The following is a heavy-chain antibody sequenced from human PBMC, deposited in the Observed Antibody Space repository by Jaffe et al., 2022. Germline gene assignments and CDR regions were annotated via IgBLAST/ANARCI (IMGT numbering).Heavy chain of an antibody. CDR1: GFTFSSYS. D-gene: IGHD5-12*01. CDR2: ISSSSSYI. CDR3: ARGGGGYDRDWYFDL. Sequence: EVQLVESGGGLVKPGGSLRLSCAASGFTFSSYSMNWVRQAPGKGLEWVSSISSSSSYIYYADSVKGRFTISRDNAKNSLYLQMNSLRAEDTAVYYCARGGGGYDRDWYFDLWGRGTLVTVSS. V-gene: IGHV3-21*01. J-gene: IGHJ2*01.